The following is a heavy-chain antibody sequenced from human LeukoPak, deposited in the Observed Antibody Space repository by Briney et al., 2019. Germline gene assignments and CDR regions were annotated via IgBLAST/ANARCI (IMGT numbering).Heavy chain of an antibody. CDR3: AKHWSGHKTFDY. CDR1: AFTFSNYA. CDR2: IGAGGNT. V-gene: IGHV3-23*01. D-gene: IGHD3-3*01. J-gene: IGHJ4*02. Sequence: GGSLRLSCATSAFTFSNYAMSWVRQAPGKGLEWVSAIGAGGNTYYADSVKGRFTISRDNSKNMDYLQMNSLTAEDTAVYYCAKHWSGHKTFDYWGQGTLVTVSS.